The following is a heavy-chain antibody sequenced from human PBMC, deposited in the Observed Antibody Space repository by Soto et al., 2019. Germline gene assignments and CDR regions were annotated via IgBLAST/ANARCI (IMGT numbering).Heavy chain of an antibody. CDR1: GGTFSSYA. Sequence: SVKVSCNASGGTFSSYAISWVRQAPGQGLEWMGGIIPIFGTANYAQKFQGRVTITADESTSTAYMELSSLRSEDTAVYYCARAGDRHYDCRLTSLPDYWGQGTLVTVSS. J-gene: IGHJ4*02. V-gene: IGHV1-69*13. CDR3: ARAGDRHYDCRLTSLPDY. CDR2: IIPIFGTA. D-gene: IGHD3-22*01.